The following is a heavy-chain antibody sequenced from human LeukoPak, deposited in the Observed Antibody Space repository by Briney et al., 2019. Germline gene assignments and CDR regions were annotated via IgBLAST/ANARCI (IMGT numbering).Heavy chain of an antibody. D-gene: IGHD3-9*01. Sequence: ASVKVSCKASGYTFTGYYMHWVRQAPGQGLEWMGWINPNSGGTNYASKFQGWVTMTRDTSISTAYMELSRLRSDDTAVYYCARDLLTSNSFYYYYYGLDVWGQGTTVTVSS. V-gene: IGHV1-2*04. CDR3: ARDLLTSNSFYYYYYGLDV. CDR2: INPNSGGT. CDR1: GYTFTGYY. J-gene: IGHJ6*02.